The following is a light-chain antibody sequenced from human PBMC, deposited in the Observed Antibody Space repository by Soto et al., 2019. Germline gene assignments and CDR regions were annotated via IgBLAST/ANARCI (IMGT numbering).Light chain of an antibody. J-gene: IGLJ1*01. CDR2: EVA. Sequence: QSVLTQPASVSGSPGQSITISCTGTSSDIGAYNFVSWYQHHPGKAPKLLIYEVAYRPSGISNRFSGSKAANTASLTISGLQAEDEADYFCTSYRSATTPPYVFGDGTKVTVL. CDR3: TSYRSATTPPYV. CDR1: SSDIGAYNF. V-gene: IGLV2-14*01.